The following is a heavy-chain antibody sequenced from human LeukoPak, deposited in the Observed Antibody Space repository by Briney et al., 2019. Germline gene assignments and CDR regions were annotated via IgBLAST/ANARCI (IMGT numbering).Heavy chain of an antibody. CDR2: IYVSGNS. CDR1: GASVSGDY. Sequence: SETLSLTCTVSGASVSGDYWSWIRQPPGKGLEWIGYIYVSGNSNYNPSLKSRVSISLDTSKNQVSLTLTSVTAADTAVYYCTRHPFSSPFDHWGQGTLVAVSS. D-gene: IGHD2/OR15-2a*01. V-gene: IGHV4-59*08. J-gene: IGHJ4*02. CDR3: TRHPFSSPFDH.